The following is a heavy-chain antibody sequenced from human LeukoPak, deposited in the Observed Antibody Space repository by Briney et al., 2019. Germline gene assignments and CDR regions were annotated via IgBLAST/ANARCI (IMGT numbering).Heavy chain of an antibody. CDR2: ILPILGIA. D-gene: IGHD6-13*01. CDR1: GGTFSSYA. V-gene: IGHV1-69*04. CDR3: VAPRYSSSWYLYYFDY. J-gene: IGHJ4*02. Sequence: ASVKLSCKASGGTFSSYAISWVRQAPGQGLEWMGRILPILGIANYAQKFQGRVTITADKSTSTAYMELSSLRSEDTAVYYCVAPRYSSSWYLYYFDYWGQGTLVTVSS.